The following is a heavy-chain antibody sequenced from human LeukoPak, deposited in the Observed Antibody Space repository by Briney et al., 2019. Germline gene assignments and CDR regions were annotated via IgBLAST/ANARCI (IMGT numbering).Heavy chain of an antibody. CDR2: ISWNSGSI. CDR3: AKGYRKGRWLPLDY. Sequence: GGSLRLSCAASGFIFDGYAMHWVRQAPGKGLEWVSGISWNSGSIGYADSAKGRFTISRDNAKNSLYLQMNSLRAEDTALYYCAKGYRKGRWLPLDYWGQGTLVTVSS. D-gene: IGHD5-24*01. J-gene: IGHJ4*02. CDR1: GFIFDGYA. V-gene: IGHV3-9*01.